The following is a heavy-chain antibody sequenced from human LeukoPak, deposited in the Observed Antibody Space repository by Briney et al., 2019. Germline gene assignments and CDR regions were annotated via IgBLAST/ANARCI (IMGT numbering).Heavy chain of an antibody. CDR3: ARRNSSGSPYYHYYGMDV. D-gene: IGHD3-22*01. CDR1: GFTFSSYA. Sequence: GGPLRLSCAASGFTFSSYAMSWVRQAPGKGLEWVSAISGSGGSTYYADSVKGRFTISRDNSKNTLYLQMNSLRAEDTAVYYCARRNSSGSPYYHYYGMDVWGQGTTVTVSS. CDR2: ISGSGGST. J-gene: IGHJ6*02. V-gene: IGHV3-23*01.